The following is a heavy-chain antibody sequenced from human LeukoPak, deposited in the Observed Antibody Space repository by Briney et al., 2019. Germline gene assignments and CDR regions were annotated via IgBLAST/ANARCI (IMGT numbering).Heavy chain of an antibody. CDR1: GFTFDDYG. D-gene: IGHD3-22*01. V-gene: IGHV3-20*04. CDR3: ARDRGPYDRSGYYPYDAFDI. Sequence: GGSLRLSCAASGFTFDDYGMTWVRQAPGKGLEWVSSINLNGGSTGYADSGKGRFTISRDNAKNSLFLQMNSLRAEDTALYYCARDRGPYDRSGYYPYDAFDIWGQGTMVTVSS. CDR2: INLNGGST. J-gene: IGHJ3*02.